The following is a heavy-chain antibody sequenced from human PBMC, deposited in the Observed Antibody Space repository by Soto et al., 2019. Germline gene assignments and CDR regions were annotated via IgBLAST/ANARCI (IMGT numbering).Heavy chain of an antibody. CDR1: GFTFSSYG. V-gene: IGHV3-33*03. J-gene: IGHJ6*02. CDR2: IWYDGSNK. D-gene: IGHD3-10*01. CDR3: ARGFDLQYGMDV. Sequence: GGSLRLSCAASGFTFSSYGMHWVRQAPGKGLEWVAVIWYDGSNKYYADSVKGRFTISRDNAKNSLYLQMNSLRDEDTAVYFCARGFDLQYGMDVWGQGTTVTVSS.